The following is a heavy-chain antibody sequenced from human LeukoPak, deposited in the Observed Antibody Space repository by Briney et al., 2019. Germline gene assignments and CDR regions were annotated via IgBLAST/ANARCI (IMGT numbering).Heavy chain of an antibody. CDR3: ARDRAAATYYYGMDV. D-gene: IGHD6-13*01. V-gene: IGHV3-30-3*01. CDR2: ISYDGSNK. J-gene: IGHJ6*02. CDR1: GFTFSSYA. Sequence: GRSLRLSCAASGFTFSSYAMHWVRQAPGKGLEWVAVISYDGSNKYYAGSVKGRFTISRDNSKNTLYLQMNSLRAEDTAVYYCARDRAAATYYYGMDVWGQGTTVTVSS.